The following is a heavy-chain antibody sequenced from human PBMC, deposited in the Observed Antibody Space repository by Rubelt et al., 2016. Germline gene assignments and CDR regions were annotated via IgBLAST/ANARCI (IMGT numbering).Heavy chain of an antibody. Sequence: EVQLVESGGGLVKPGGSLRLSCAASGFTFISYSMNWVRQAPGKGLEWVSAISTSGSHIYYADSVRGRFTISRDNAKNSLSLQMISLRADDTAVYYCATDYLGYWGQGTLVTVSS. CDR1: GFTFISYS. J-gene: IGHJ4*02. CDR2: ISTSGSHI. V-gene: IGHV3-21*04. CDR3: ATDYLGY.